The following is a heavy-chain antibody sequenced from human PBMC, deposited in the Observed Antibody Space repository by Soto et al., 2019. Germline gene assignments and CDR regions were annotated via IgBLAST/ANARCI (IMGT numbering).Heavy chain of an antibody. CDR2: ISHDGSNK. CDR1: GFTFSTYG. Sequence: GGSLRLSCAASGFTFSTYGMHWVRQAPGKGLEWVAVISHDGSNKYYADSVKGRFTISRDNSKNTLYLQMNSLTTEDTAVYYCAKSHKWCGGTTCHYFGMDVWGQGTTVTVSS. D-gene: IGHD2-2*01. CDR3: AKSHKWCGGTTCHYFGMDV. V-gene: IGHV3-30*18. J-gene: IGHJ6*02.